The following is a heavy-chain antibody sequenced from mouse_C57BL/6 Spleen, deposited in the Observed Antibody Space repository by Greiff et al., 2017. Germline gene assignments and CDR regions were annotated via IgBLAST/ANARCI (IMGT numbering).Heavy chain of an antibody. CDR1: GYTFTSYW. CDR2: IHPNSGST. CDR3: AREGDDYDETWFAY. V-gene: IGHV1-64*01. Sequence: VQLQQPGAELVKPGASVKLSCKASGYTFTSYWMHWVKQRPGQGLEWIGMIHPNSGSTNYNEKFKSKATLTVDKSSSTAYMQLSSLTSEDSAVYYCAREGDDYDETWFAYWGQETLVTVSA. D-gene: IGHD2-4*01. J-gene: IGHJ3*01.